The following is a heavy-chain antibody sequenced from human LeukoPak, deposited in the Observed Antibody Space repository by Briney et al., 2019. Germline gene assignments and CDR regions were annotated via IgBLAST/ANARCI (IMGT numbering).Heavy chain of an antibody. V-gene: IGHV4-61*02. CDR2: IYISGST. D-gene: IGHD2-21*01. Sequence: SQTLSPTCTVSGASITSDNYFWSWIRQPAGKGLEWIGRIYISGSTNYNPSLESRAAISVDRTKNQFSLKLNSVTAADTAVYYCARDDWRLGLLDYWGQGILVTVSS. J-gene: IGHJ4*02. CDR3: ARDDWRLGLLDY. CDR1: GASITSDNYF.